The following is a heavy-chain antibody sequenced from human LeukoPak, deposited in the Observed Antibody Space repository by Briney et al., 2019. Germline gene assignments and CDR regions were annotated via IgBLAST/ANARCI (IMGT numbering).Heavy chain of an antibody. CDR1: GFTFSSYA. J-gene: IGHJ4*02. CDR3: AKSTGYSSSSYFDY. V-gene: IGHV3-23*01. D-gene: IGHD6-13*01. CDR2: ISGSGGST. Sequence: GGSLRLSCAASGFTFSSYAMSWVRQAPGKGLEWVSAISGSGGSTYYADSVKGRFTISRDNSKNPLYLQMNSLRAEDTAVYYCAKSTGYSSSSYFDYWGQGTLVTVSS.